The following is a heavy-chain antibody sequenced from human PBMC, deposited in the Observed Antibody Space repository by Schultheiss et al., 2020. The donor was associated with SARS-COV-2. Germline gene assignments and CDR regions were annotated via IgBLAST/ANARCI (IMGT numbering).Heavy chain of an antibody. CDR2: TYYSGDT. CDR3: ARVFGMAAAPRPFDP. J-gene: IGHJ5*02. Sequence: SETLSLTCTVSGDSVSSGDFYCSWIRQPPGKGLEWIGYTYYSGDTHYNPSLKSRVTISVDTSKNQFSLNLTSVTAADTAVYYCARVFGMAAAPRPFDPWGQGALVTVSS. CDR1: GDSVSSGDFY. V-gene: IGHV4-30-4*01. D-gene: IGHD6-25*01.